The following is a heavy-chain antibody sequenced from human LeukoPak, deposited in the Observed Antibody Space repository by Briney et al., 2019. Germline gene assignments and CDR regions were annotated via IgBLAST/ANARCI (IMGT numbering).Heavy chain of an antibody. D-gene: IGHD6-19*01. CDR2: IYSSGST. CDR1: GFIVSSNY. Sequence: GGSLRLSCAASGFIVSSNYMDWVRQAPGQGLEWVSVIYSSGSTYYPDSVKGRFTISRDESKNTLYLQMNSLRAEDTAVYYCTRLAVAYFDSWGQGTLVTVSS. J-gene: IGHJ4*02. V-gene: IGHV3-66*04. CDR3: TRLAVAYFDS.